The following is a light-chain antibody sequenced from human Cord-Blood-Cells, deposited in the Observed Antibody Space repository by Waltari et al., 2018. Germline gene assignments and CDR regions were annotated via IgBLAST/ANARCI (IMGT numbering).Light chain of an antibody. J-gene: IGLJ3*02. CDR2: EVS. CDR1: SSDVGGYNY. V-gene: IGLV2-8*01. Sequence: QSALTQPPSASESPGQSVTISCTGPSSDVGGYNYVPWYQQHPGKAPKLMIYEVSKRPSGVPDRFSGSKSGNTASLTVSGLQAEDEADYYCSSYAGSNNWVFGGGTKLTVL. CDR3: SSYAGSNNWV.